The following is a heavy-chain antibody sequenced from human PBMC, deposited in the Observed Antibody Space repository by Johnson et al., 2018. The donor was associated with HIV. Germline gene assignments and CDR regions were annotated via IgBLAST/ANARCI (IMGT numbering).Heavy chain of an antibody. V-gene: IGHV3-53*01. J-gene: IGHJ3*02. Sequence: VQLVESGGGLIQPGGSLRLSCAASGFTVSSNYMSWVRQAPGKGLEWVSVIYSGGSTYYADSVKGRFTISRDTSKNTLYLQMKSLRVEDTAVYYCARDTGGGEPYDIWGQGTMVTVSS. CDR3: ARDTGGGEPYDI. CDR2: IYSGGST. CDR1: GFTVSSNY. D-gene: IGHD2-21*01.